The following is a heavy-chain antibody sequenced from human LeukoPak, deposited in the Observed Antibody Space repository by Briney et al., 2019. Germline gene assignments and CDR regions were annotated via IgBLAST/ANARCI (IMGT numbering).Heavy chain of an antibody. D-gene: IGHD3-22*01. J-gene: IGHJ3*02. Sequence: PSETLSLTCTVSGGSISSYYWSWIRQPPGKGLEWIGYIYYSGSTNYNPSLKSRVTISVDTSKNQFSLKLSSVTAADTAVYYCARDPGPDYYDNSGYYSLNAFDIWGQGTMVTVSS. V-gene: IGHV4-59*01. CDR1: GGSISSYY. CDR3: ARDPGPDYYDNSGYYSLNAFDI. CDR2: IYYSGST.